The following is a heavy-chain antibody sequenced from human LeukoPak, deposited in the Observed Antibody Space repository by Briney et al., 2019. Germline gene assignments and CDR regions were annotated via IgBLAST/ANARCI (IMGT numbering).Heavy chain of an antibody. CDR3: ARDLMYYYDSSGQVDSDY. V-gene: IGHV3-21*01. Sequence: GGSLRLSCAASGFSFSSYSMNWVRQAPGKGLEWVSSIVSNNNYISYADSVKGRFTISRDNAKNSLYLQMNSLRAEDTAVYYCARDLMYYYDSSGQVDSDYWGQGTLVTVSS. J-gene: IGHJ4*02. CDR1: GFSFSSYS. D-gene: IGHD3-22*01. CDR2: IVSNNNYI.